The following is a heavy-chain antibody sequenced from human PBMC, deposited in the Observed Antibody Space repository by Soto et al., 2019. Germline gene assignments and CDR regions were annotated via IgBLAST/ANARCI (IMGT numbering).Heavy chain of an antibody. Sequence: PXXSLRLSCAASRFMFASYAMSWVRQAPGKGLEGXSSVKXNGEGTKYADSXKDRFTISXEDSQSTLYQQMNFMRDDDTAIYYCAKNYRFVCWGQGTLVTVYS. CDR3: AKNYRFVC. V-gene: IGHV3-23*01. J-gene: IGHJ4*02. CDR1: RFMFASYA. D-gene: IGHD3-10*01. CDR2: VKXNGEGT.